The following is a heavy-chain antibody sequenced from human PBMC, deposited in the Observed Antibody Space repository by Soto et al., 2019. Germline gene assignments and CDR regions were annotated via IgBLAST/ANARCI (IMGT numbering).Heavy chain of an antibody. J-gene: IGHJ4*02. D-gene: IGHD3-3*01. Sequence: DSVEAFSKASGYPFTGQYMHWVRQAPEQGPERMGEIGPASRAPRHSHKFHVGVTMTRETSMTTVYMELNNLSPDDRAVHYCGRGRSGQIVVFYWGQRTTVTVSS. V-gene: IGHV1-2*07. CDR2: IGPASRAP. CDR3: GRGRSGQIVVFY. CDR1: GYPFTGQY.